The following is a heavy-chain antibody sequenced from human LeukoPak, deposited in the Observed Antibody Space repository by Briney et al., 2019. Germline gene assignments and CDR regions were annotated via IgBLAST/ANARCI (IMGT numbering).Heavy chain of an antibody. Sequence: PGGSLRLSCAASGFTFSSYAMHWVRQAPGKGLEWVAIISYDGSNKYYADSVKGRFTISRDNSKNTLYLQMNSLRAEDTAVYYCAKVGLSSSWPPGRDYWGQGTLVTVSS. CDR3: AKVGLSSSWPPGRDY. V-gene: IGHV3-30-3*01. D-gene: IGHD6-13*01. CDR2: ISYDGSNK. J-gene: IGHJ4*02. CDR1: GFTFSSYA.